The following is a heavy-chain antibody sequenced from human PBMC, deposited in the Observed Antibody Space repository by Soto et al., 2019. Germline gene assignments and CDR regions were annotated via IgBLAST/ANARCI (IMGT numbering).Heavy chain of an antibody. V-gene: IGHV4-61*01. CDR2: IYYTGST. CDR3: ARVRYYYDSSGYQNWFDP. J-gene: IGHJ5*02. CDR1: GGSVSSESHY. D-gene: IGHD3-22*01. Sequence: SETLSLTCTVSGGSVSSESHYWSWIRQTPGKGLEWIGYIYYTGSTNYNPSLKSRVTMSVDTSKNQFSLKLSSVTAADTAAYYCARVRYYYDSSGYQNWFDPWGQGTLVTVSS.